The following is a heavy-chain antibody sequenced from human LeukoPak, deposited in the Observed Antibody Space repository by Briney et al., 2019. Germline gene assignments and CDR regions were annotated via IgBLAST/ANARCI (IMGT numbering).Heavy chain of an antibody. CDR2: ISSSSGYI. Sequence: GGSLRLSCAASGFAFSRYSMNWVRQAPGKGLEWVSSISSSSGYIYYADSVKGRFTISRDNAKNSLYLQMNSLRAEDTAVYYCAREIVSSTCFDYWGQGALVTISS. CDR3: AREIVSSTCFDY. D-gene: IGHD2-2*01. V-gene: IGHV3-21*01. CDR1: GFAFSRYS. J-gene: IGHJ4*02.